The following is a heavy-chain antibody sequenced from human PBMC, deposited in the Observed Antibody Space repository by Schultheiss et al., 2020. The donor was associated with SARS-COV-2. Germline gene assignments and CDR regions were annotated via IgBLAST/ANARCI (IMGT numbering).Heavy chain of an antibody. CDR3: ARQGSSSPPFDY. V-gene: IGHV4-59*08. CDR2: IYYSGST. D-gene: IGHD6-6*01. J-gene: IGHJ4*02. Sequence: SETLSLTCSVSGDSINTYYWSWIRQPPGKGLEWIGYIYYSGSTKYNPSLKSRLIISVDTSKNQFSLKLSSVTAADTAVYYCARQGSSSPPFDYWGQGTLVTVSS. CDR1: GDSINTYY.